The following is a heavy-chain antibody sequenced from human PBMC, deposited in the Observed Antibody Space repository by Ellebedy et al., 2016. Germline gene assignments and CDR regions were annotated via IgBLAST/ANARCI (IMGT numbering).Heavy chain of an antibody. Sequence: SVKVSCXASGGTFDNHGISWVRQAPGQGLEWMGGIVPLFGLRSYAQKFQGRVTFSTDESTATAYMEIKSLTSDDTAAYYCARFTNDVVAGPDSKSMHAFDVWGQGTMVTVSS. CDR1: GGTFDNHG. D-gene: IGHD2-2*01. J-gene: IGHJ3*01. CDR3: ARFTNDVVAGPDSKSMHAFDV. V-gene: IGHV1-69*05. CDR2: IVPLFGLR.